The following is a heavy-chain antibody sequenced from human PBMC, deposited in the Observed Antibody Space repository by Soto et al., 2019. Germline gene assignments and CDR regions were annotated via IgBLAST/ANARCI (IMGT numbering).Heavy chain of an antibody. CDR3: ARSFGSSWYLNWFDP. J-gene: IGHJ5*02. D-gene: IGHD6-13*01. Sequence: VQLVQSGAEVKKPGASVKVSCKASGYTFSSYSMNWVRQAPGKGLEWVSYISSSSSTIYYADSVKGRFTISRDNAKNSLYLQMNSLRDEDTAVYYCARSFGSSWYLNWFDPWGQGTLVTVSS. CDR1: GYTFSSYS. CDR2: ISSSSSTI. V-gene: IGHV3-48*02.